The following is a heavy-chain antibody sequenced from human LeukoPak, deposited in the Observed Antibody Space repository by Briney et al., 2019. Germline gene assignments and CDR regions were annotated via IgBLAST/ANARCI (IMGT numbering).Heavy chain of an antibody. D-gene: IGHD6-13*01. CDR3: ARERAADSDAFDI. CDR2: ISSGGSTI. J-gene: IGHJ3*02. CDR1: EFTFSNYE. V-gene: IGHV3-48*03. Sequence: SGGSLRLSCAASEFTFSNYEMNWVRQAPGKGLEWVSYISSGGSTIYYADSVKGRFTISRDNAKNSLYLQMNSLRAEDTAVYYCARERAADSDAFDIWSQGTMVTVSS.